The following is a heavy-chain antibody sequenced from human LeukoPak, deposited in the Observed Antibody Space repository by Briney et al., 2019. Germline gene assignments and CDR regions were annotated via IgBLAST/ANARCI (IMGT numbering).Heavy chain of an antibody. CDR1: GFTFDDYA. CDR3: ANDARPTSSIRHYYDYGMDV. CDR2: ISWNSGSI. Sequence: GGSLRLSCAASGFTFDDYAMHWVRQAPGKGLEWVSGISWNSGSIGYADSVKGRFTTSRDNAKNSLYLQMNSLRAEDTALYYCANDARPTSSIRHYYDYGMDVWGQGTTVTVSS. J-gene: IGHJ6*02. V-gene: IGHV3-9*01.